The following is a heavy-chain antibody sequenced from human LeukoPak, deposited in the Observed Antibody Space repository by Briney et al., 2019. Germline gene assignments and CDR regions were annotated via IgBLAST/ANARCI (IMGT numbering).Heavy chain of an antibody. Sequence: ASVKVSCKASGYTFTGYYMHWVRQAPGQGLEWMGWINPNSKNTCYTQKFQGRVTLTTDTSTSTAYMELSSLDSEDKAVYYCARAIPFRYLLGGDYYERSSHGFDIWGQGTMITVSS. CDR3: ARAIPFRYLLGGDYYERSSHGFDI. CDR2: INPNSKNT. D-gene: IGHD2-21*02. J-gene: IGHJ3*02. V-gene: IGHV1-2*02. CDR1: GYTFTGYY.